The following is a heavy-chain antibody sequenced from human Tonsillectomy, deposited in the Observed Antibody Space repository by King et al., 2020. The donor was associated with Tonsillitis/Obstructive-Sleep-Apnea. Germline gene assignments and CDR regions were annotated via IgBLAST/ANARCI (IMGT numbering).Heavy chain of an antibody. J-gene: IGHJ4*02. V-gene: IGHV1-69*10. CDR1: GGTFSSHG. CDR3: AITLTAPIYYFDY. Sequence: VQLVESGAEVKKPGSSVKVSCKASGGTFSSHGISWVRQAPGQGLEWMGGIIPFLDFSTNAQKFQGRVTITADKSTSTACMELSSLTSEDTAVYYCAITLTAPIYYFDYWGQGTLVTVSS. CDR2: IIPFLDFS. D-gene: IGHD7-27*01.